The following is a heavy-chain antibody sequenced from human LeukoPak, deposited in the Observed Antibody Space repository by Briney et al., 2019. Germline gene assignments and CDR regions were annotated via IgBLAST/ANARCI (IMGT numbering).Heavy chain of an antibody. Sequence: GGSLRLSCAASRFTFSTYWMSWVRQAPGKGLEWVANIKQDGSEKYYVDSVKGRFTISRDNAKNTLYLQMNSLRAEDTAVYYCAREVRGFGYYMDVWGKGTTVTVSS. CDR1: RFTFSTYW. D-gene: IGHD3-10*01. V-gene: IGHV3-7*01. CDR3: AREVRGFGYYMDV. J-gene: IGHJ6*03. CDR2: IKQDGSEK.